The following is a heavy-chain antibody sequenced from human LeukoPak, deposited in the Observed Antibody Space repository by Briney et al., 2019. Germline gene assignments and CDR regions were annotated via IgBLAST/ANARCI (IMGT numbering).Heavy chain of an antibody. CDR2: ISSSGSTI. CDR1: GFTFSSYE. Sequence: LXXXCXASGFTFSSYEMNWVRQAPGKGLEWVSYISSSGSTIYYADSVKGRFTISRDNAKNSLYLQMNSLRAEDTATYFCAKGRILWFGEQSDFDYWGQGTLVTVSS. CDR3: AKGRILWFGEQSDFDY. D-gene: IGHD3-10*01. V-gene: IGHV3-48*03. J-gene: IGHJ4*02.